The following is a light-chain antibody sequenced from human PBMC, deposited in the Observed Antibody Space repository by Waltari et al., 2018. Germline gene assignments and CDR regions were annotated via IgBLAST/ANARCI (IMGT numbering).Light chain of an antibody. CDR1: SSDVGNYNI. V-gene: IGLV2-23*02. CDR3: CSYAGLGIYV. CDR2: EVT. J-gene: IGLJ1*01. Sequence: QSGLTQPASVSGSPGQSITISCTGTSSDVGNYNIVSWYQQYPGKAPKLMVYEVTRRSSGVSDRFSGSKSGNTASLTIHGLQSEDEADYYCCSYAGLGIYVFGTGTKVTVL.